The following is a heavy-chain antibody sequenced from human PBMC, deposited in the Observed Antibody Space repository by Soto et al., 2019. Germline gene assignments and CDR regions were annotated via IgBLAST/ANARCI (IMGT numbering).Heavy chain of an antibody. CDR3: TTDPVTMIVVVPSSG. Sequence: GSLRLSCAASCFTFSNAWMNWVRQAPGKGLEWVGRIKSKTDGGTTDYAAPVKGRFTISRDDSKNTLYLQMNSLKTEDTAVYYCTTDPVTMIVVVPSSGWGQGTLVTAPQ. V-gene: IGHV3-15*07. CDR1: CFTFSNAW. CDR2: IKSKTDGGTT. J-gene: IGHJ4*02. D-gene: IGHD3-22*01.